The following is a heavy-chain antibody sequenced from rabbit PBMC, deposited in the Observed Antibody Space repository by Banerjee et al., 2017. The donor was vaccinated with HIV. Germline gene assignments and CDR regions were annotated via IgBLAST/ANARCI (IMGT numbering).Heavy chain of an antibody. Sequence: QEQLVESGGGLVQPEGSLTLSCTASGFSFSSGYYMCWVRQAPGKGLEWIGCIYTGDGRTYYASWAKGRFTISKTSTTVTLQMTNLTGADTATYFCAREGGPGYNYDYFNLWGPGTLVTV. D-gene: IGHD7-1*01. J-gene: IGHJ4*01. CDR1: GFSFSSGYY. CDR3: AREGGPGYNYDYFNL. V-gene: IGHV1S45*01. CDR2: IYTGDGRT.